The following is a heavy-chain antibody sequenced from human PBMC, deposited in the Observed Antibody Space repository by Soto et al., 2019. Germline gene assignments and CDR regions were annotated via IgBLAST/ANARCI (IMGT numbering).Heavy chain of an antibody. CDR3: AVPDRTTTGPPLGYYYGMGV. CDR2: IIPMFGTA. CDR1: GGTFSSSA. Sequence: QVQLMQSGAEVKKPGSSVKVSCKASGGTFSSSAISWVRQAPGQGLEWMGGIIPMFGTANYAQRLEVRVTITADESTSTAYMELRSLRSDDTAVYYCAVPDRTTTGPPLGYYYGMGVWGQGTTVTVSS. D-gene: IGHD1-1*01. V-gene: IGHV1-69*01. J-gene: IGHJ6*02.